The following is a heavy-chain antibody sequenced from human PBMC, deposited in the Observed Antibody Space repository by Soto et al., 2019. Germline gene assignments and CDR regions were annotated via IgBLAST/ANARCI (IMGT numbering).Heavy chain of an antibody. CDR3: ARAAARGGNHPPFSY. CDR2: INPNSGGT. D-gene: IGHD3-16*01. Sequence: GPSVKVSCKASGYTFTGYYMHWVRQAPGQGLEWMGWINPNSGGTNYAQKFQGWVTMTRDTSISTAYMELSRLRSDDTAVYYCARAAARGGNHPPFSYWGQGTLVTVSS. V-gene: IGHV1-2*04. CDR1: GYTFTGYY. J-gene: IGHJ4*02.